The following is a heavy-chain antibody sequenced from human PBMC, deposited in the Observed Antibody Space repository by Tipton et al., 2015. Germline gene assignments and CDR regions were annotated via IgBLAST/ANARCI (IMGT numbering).Heavy chain of an antibody. V-gene: IGHV4-61*01. D-gene: IGHD5-24*01. CDR3: ARDLEHGMDV. CDR1: GGSVTSGSYY. J-gene: IGHJ6*02. CDR2: ISYTDGA. Sequence: TLSLTCTVSGGSVTSGSYYWSWIRQPPGKGLEWIGYISYTDGAHYNPALKSRVTISVDTSKNQFSLTLNSVAAAVTAVYYCARDLEHGMDVWGHGTTVTVSS.